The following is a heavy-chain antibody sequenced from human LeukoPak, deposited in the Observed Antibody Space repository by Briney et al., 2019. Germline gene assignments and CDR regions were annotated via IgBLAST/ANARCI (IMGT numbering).Heavy chain of an antibody. J-gene: IGHJ4*02. CDR1: GVSIDSYH. V-gene: IGHV4-59*01. Sequence: SSETLSLTCSVSGVSIDSYHWSWIRQPPGKGLEWIGYFYYTGSTNYSPSFEGRVTISEDTSKNQISLRLTSVTAADTAVYYCAGRTAATTRPSDYWGQGTLVTVSS. CDR2: FYYTGST. D-gene: IGHD2-21*02. CDR3: AGRTAATTRPSDY.